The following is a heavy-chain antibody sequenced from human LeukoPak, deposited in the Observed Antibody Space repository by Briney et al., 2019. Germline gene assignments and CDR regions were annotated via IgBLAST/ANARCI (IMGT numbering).Heavy chain of an antibody. J-gene: IGHJ4*02. Sequence: GGSLRLSCAASGFTFSSYPMSWVRQAPGKGLEWASAISFGGDGTYYADSVKGRFTISRDNSKNTLYLQMNSLRAEDTAVYYCARVSRDSSGYYPWFDNWGQGARVTVSS. CDR1: GFTFSSYP. V-gene: IGHV3-23*01. D-gene: IGHD3-22*01. CDR3: ARVSRDSSGYYPWFDN. CDR2: ISFGGDGT.